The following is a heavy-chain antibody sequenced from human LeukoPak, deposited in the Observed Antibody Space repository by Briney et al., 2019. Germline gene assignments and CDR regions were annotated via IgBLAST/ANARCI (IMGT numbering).Heavy chain of an antibody. J-gene: IGHJ4*02. CDR1: GFTFSSFT. D-gene: IGHD5-12*01. V-gene: IGHV3-23*01. CDR2: ISDGSRDT. Sequence: GGSLSLSCATSGFTFSSFTMNWVRQAPGKGLEWVSTISDGSRDTHYAGSVKGRFTISRDDSQNIVYLQMDSLRAEDTALYYCTTRLRNHFDYWGQGTQVTVSS. CDR3: TTRLRNHFDY.